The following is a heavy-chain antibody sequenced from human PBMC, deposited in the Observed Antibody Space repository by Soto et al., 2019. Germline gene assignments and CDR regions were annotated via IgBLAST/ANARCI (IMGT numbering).Heavy chain of an antibody. J-gene: IGHJ6*02. D-gene: IGHD2-2*01. CDR1: GLTFSSYA. CDR3: ARYIPGVRYYGMDV. Sequence: GGSLRLSCAASGLTFSSYAMKWVRQAPGKGLEWVSLIGESGTPTYYADSVKGRFTISRDNSGNTLFLEMYSLRAEDTAVHYCARYIPGVRYYGMDVWGQGTTVTVSS. CDR2: IGESGTPT. V-gene: IGHV3-23*01.